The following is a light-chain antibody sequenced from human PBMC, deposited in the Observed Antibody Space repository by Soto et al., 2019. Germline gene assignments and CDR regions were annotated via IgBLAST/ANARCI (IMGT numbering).Light chain of an antibody. V-gene: IGKV1-27*01. Sequence: DIQMTQSPSSLSASVGDRVTITCRASQDFDYSLALYQQKPGKVPYLLIYAASTVVSGVPSRFSGSRSGTEFTLTISSLQPEDVATYYCQKYTGAPLTFGGGTKVEI. J-gene: IGKJ4*01. CDR1: QDFDYS. CDR3: QKYTGAPLT. CDR2: AAS.